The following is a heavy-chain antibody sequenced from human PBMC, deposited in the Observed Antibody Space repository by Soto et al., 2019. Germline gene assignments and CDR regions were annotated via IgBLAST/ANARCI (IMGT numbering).Heavy chain of an antibody. J-gene: IGHJ4*02. CDR1: GFTFKTYT. CDR2: ISYDGSNK. Sequence: GGSLRLSCAGSGFTFKTYTFHWGRQPPGKGLEWVAVISYDGSNKYYADSVKGRFTVSRDNSKSTLFLQMNSLTPEDTAVYYCARGSMYNWNQRPPDSWGQGTPVTVSS. CDR3: ARGSMYNWNQRPPDS. V-gene: IGHV3-30-3*01. D-gene: IGHD1-20*01.